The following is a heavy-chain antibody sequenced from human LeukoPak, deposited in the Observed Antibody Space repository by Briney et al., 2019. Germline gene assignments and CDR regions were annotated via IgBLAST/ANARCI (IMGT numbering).Heavy chain of an antibody. J-gene: IGHJ3*02. D-gene: IGHD6-19*01. V-gene: IGHV4-59*01. CDR3: ARDNGWYDAFDI. CDR2: IYYSGST. CDR1: GGSISSYY. Sequence: SETLSLICTVSGGSISSYYWSWIRQPPGKGLEWIGYIYYSGSTNYNPSLKSRVTISVDTSKNQFSLKLSSVTAADTAVYYCARDNGWYDAFDIWGQGTMVTVSS.